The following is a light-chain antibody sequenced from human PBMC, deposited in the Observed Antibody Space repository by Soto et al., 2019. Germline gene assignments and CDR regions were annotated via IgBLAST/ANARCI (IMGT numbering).Light chain of an antibody. J-gene: IGKJ5*01. Sequence: EIVMTQTPATLSVSPGGRATLSCRASQSVSSNLAWYQQKPGQAPRLLIYGASTRATGIPARFSGSGSGTEFTLTISSLQSEDFVVYYCQQYNNWPITFGQGTRLEIK. V-gene: IGKV3-15*01. CDR1: QSVSSN. CDR3: QQYNNWPIT. CDR2: GAS.